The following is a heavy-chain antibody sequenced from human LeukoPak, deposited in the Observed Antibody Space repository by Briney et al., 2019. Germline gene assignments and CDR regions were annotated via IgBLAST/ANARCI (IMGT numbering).Heavy chain of an antibody. CDR3: ARGGSGSYFSWLDP. Sequence: GASVKVSCKASGYTFTGYYIHWVRQAPGQGLECVGWINPNSGGTNYAQKFQGRVTMTRDTSISTAYMELSRLRSDDTAVYYCARGGSGSYFSWLDPWGQGTLVTVFS. CDR2: INPNSGGT. J-gene: IGHJ5*02. CDR1: GYTFTGYY. V-gene: IGHV1-2*02. D-gene: IGHD3-10*01.